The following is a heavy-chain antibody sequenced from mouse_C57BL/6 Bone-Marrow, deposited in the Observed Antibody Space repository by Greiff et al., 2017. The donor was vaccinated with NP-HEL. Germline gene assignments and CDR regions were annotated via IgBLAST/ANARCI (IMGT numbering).Heavy chain of an antibody. CDR1: GYTFTSYW. Sequence: QVQLQQPGAELVKPGASVKMSCKASGYTFTSYWITWVKQRPGQGLEWIGDIYPGSGSTNYNEKFKSKATLTVDTSSSTAYMQLISLTSEDSAVYYCASGYGWYFDVWGTGTTVTVSS. V-gene: IGHV1-55*01. D-gene: IGHD1-2*01. CDR3: ASGYGWYFDV. CDR2: IYPGSGST. J-gene: IGHJ1*03.